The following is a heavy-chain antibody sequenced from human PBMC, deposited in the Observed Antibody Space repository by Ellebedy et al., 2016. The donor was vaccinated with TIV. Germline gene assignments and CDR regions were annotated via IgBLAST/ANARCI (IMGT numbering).Heavy chain of an antibody. CDR1: GYTFTSYA. J-gene: IGHJ4*02. D-gene: IGHD3-10*01. Sequence: AASVKVSCKASGYTFTSYAMNWVRQAPGQGLEWMGWINTNTGNPVYAQGFTGRFVFSLDTSVSTAYLHISNLKAEDTAVYYCARMALSYSASGSFPLDYWGQGTLVAVSS. V-gene: IGHV7-4-1*02. CDR2: INTNTGNP. CDR3: ARMALSYSASGSFPLDY.